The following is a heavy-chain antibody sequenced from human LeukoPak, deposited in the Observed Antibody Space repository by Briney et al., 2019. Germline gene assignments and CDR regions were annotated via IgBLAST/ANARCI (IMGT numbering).Heavy chain of an antibody. CDR1: GFSFSDHY. CDR3: AREGITIFGVANSNWFDP. V-gene: IGHV3-11*01. Sequence: GGSLGLSCAASGFSFSDHYMSWIRQAPGKGLEWVSYISGSGSTIYYAASVRGRFTISRDNAKNSLYLQMNSLRAEDTAIYYCAREGITIFGVANSNWFDPWGQGTLVTVSS. D-gene: IGHD3-3*01. CDR2: ISGSGSTI. J-gene: IGHJ5*02.